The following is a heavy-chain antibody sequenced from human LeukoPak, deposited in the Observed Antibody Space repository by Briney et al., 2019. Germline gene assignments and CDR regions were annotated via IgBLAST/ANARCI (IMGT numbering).Heavy chain of an antibody. V-gene: IGHV1-18*01. J-gene: IGHJ6*02. CDR2: ISGYNGNI. Sequence: ASVKVSCKASGYTXTSYGISGVRQAPGQGLEWMAWISGYNGNINYAQKFQGRVTMTTDTSTSTAYMELRSLRSDDTAVYYCARESRGYRYGYYYYYDMDVWGQGTTVTVSS. CDR1: GYTXTSYG. CDR3: ARESRGYRYGYYYYYDMDV. D-gene: IGHD5-18*01.